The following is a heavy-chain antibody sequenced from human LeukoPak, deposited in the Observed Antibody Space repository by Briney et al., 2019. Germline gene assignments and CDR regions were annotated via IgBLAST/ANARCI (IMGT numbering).Heavy chain of an antibody. J-gene: IGHJ5*02. Sequence: GGSLRLSCAASGFTFSNAWMSWVRQAPGKGLEWVGRIKSKTDGGTTDYAAPVKGRFTISRDDSKNTLYLQMNSLKTEDTAGYYCPTAEVVPPPRVHCFPLWAQGTLVPVSS. CDR2: IKSKTDGGTT. CDR1: GFTFSNAW. CDR3: PTAEVVPPPRVHCFPL. D-gene: IGHD2-2*01. V-gene: IGHV3-15*01.